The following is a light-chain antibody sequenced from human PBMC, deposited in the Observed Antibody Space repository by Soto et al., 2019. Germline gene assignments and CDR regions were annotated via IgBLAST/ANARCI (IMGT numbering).Light chain of an antibody. CDR2: SAC. V-gene: IGKV1-5*03. J-gene: IGKJ4*01. CDR1: QNIRSW. Sequence: DIQMTQSPSTLSASVGDRVTITCRASQNIRSWLAWYQQKPGKAPELLIYSACGLESGVTSGFSGNGSVTEFTLTISRLQPDEFATYDCQEDNGNSGLTFGGGTKVEIK. CDR3: QEDNGNSGLT.